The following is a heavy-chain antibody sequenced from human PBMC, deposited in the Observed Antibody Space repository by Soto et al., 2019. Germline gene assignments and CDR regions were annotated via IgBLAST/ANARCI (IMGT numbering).Heavy chain of an antibody. D-gene: IGHD2-15*01. CDR1: GFTFTSSA. CDR2: INPDNGNT. CDR3: ARGIATGQLDP. J-gene: IGHJ5*02. Sequence: ASVKFSCKASGFTFTSSAVQWVRQARGQRLEWMGWINPDNGNTNSAQKFQERVIITGDTSASTAYMDLSSLRAEDTAVYYCARGIATGQLDPWGQGTLVTVSS. V-gene: IGHV1-3*01.